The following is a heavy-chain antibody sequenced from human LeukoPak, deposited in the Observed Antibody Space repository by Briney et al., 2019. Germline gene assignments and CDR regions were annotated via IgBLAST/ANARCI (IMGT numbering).Heavy chain of an antibody. CDR2: ISRSSSHMYYA. D-gene: IGHD5-12*01. J-gene: IGHJ4*02. Sequence: GGSLRLSCAASGFTFSSYSMNWVRQAPGKGLEWVSSISRSSSHMYYADYADSVKGRFTISRDNSKNTVYLEMNSLRIEDTAVYYCAKDRPSSGNEGIDYWGQGILVTVSS. CDR3: AKDRPSSGNEGIDY. V-gene: IGHV3-21*04. CDR1: GFTFSSYS.